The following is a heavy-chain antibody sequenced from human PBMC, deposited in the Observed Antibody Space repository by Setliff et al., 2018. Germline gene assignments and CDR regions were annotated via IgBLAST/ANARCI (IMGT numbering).Heavy chain of an antibody. J-gene: IGHJ6*03. CDR3: ARMSGFQYIDV. Sequence: PSETLSLTCAVYGGSFSGYYWSWIRQPPGKGLEWIGEINHRGSTNYNPSLKSRVNISVDTSKNHFSLKLTSVTAADTAVYYCARMSGFQYIDVWGEGTTVTVSS. CDR2: INHRGST. V-gene: IGHV4-34*01. CDR1: GGSFSGYY. D-gene: IGHD3-3*01.